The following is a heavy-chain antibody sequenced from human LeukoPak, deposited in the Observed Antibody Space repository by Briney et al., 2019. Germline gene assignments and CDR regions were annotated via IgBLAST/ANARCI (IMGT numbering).Heavy chain of an antibody. CDR3: ARGRDITIFGVVIS. V-gene: IGHV1-2*02. J-gene: IGHJ5*02. D-gene: IGHD3-3*01. Sequence: ASVKVSCKASGYTFPSYGISWVRQAPGQGLEWMGWINPNSGGTNYAQKFQGRVTMTRDTSISTAYMELSRLRSDDTAVYYCARGRDITIFGVVISWGQGTLVTVSS. CDR1: GYTFPSYG. CDR2: INPNSGGT.